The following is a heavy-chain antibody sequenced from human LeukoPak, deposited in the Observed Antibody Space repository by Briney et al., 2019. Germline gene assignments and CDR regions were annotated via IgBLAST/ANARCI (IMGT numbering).Heavy chain of an antibody. Sequence: EASVKVSCKASGGTFSSYAISWVRQAPGQGLEWMGGIIPIFGTANYAQKFQGRVTITADESTSTAYMELSSLRSEDTAVYYCASYYYDSSGYYKDYWGQGTLVTVSS. V-gene: IGHV1-69*13. CDR1: GGTFSSYA. CDR2: IIPIFGTA. J-gene: IGHJ4*02. D-gene: IGHD3-22*01. CDR3: ASYYYDSSGYYKDY.